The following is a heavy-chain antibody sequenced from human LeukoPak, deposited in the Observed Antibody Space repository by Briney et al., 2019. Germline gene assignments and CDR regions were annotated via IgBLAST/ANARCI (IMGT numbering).Heavy chain of an antibody. V-gene: IGHV4-34*01. J-gene: IGHJ6*02. CDR1: GGSFSGYY. CDR3: GCMLRKSYYYYYGMDV. Sequence: SETLSPTCAVYGGSFSGYYWSWIRQPPGKGLEWIGEINHSGGTNYNPSLKSRVTISVDTSKNQFSLKLSSVTAADTAVYYCGCMLRKSYYYYYGMDVWGQGTTVTVSS. CDR2: INHSGGT. D-gene: IGHD2-8*01.